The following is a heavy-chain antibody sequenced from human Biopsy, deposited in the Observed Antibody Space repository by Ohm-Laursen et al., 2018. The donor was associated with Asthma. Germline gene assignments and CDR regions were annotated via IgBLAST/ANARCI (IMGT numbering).Heavy chain of an antibody. Sequence: SQTLSLTCTVSGASIKTDDHYWSWLRQPPGKGLEWFGFIHYSGSTSYNPSLKGGVTISVDTSKNQFSLKLSSVTAADTAVYYCARASVAASSNWFDPWGQGTLVTVS. CDR3: ARASVAASSNWFDP. J-gene: IGHJ5*02. D-gene: IGHD6-19*01. CDR2: IHYSGST. CDR1: GASIKTDDHY. V-gene: IGHV4-30-4*01.